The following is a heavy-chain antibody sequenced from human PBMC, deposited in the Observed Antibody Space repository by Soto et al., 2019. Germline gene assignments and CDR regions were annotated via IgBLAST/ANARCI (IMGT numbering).Heavy chain of an antibody. CDR3: ARRGGSYRVWYFDY. Sequence: QLQLQESGPGLVKPSETLSLTCTVSGGSISSSNYYWGWIRQPPGKGLEWIGGIYYSGSTYYNPSLKSRVTISVDTSTNQFSLKLSSVTAADTAVYYCARRGGSYRVWYFDYWGQGTLVTVSS. J-gene: IGHJ4*02. D-gene: IGHD1-26*01. V-gene: IGHV4-39*01. CDR2: IYYSGST. CDR1: GGSISSSNYY.